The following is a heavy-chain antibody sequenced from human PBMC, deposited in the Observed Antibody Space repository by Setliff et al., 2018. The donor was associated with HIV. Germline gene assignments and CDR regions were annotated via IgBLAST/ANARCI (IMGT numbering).Heavy chain of an antibody. CDR1: GFNFTTYW. CDR3: ARGMGIAYYYYMDV. J-gene: IGHJ6*03. D-gene: IGHD6-13*01. V-gene: IGHV3-7*01. CDR2: IKQDGSEK. Sequence: GGSLRLSCATSGFNFTTYWMSWVRQAPGKGLEWVANIKQDGSEKYYVDSVRGRFTISRDNAKNSLYLQMNSLSAEDTAVYYCARGMGIAYYYYMDVWGKGTTVTVSS.